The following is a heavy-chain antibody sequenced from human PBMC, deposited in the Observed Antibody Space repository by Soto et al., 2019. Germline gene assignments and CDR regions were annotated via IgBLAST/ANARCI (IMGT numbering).Heavy chain of an antibody. CDR1: GITVSTNY. V-gene: IGHV3-53*02. D-gene: IGHD3-22*01. CDR3: EREGGGGYYDSSGYMGV. Sequence: EVQLVETGGGLIQPGGSLRLSCAASGITVSTNYMSWVRQAPGKGLEWVSVIYSDGKTFYADSVKGRFTISRDNSQNTVALQRNSLRADDTAVYYWEREGGGGYYDSSGYMGVWGQGTLVTVSS. CDR2: IYSDGKT. J-gene: IGHJ4*02.